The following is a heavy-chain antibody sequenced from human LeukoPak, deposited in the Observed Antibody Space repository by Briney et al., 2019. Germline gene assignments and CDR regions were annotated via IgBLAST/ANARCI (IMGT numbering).Heavy chain of an antibody. CDR1: GYRFTDQW. CDR3: AIHIVVVTTARDAFDI. D-gene: IGHD2-21*02. J-gene: IGHJ3*02. CDR2: IYPDGSHT. V-gene: IGHV5-51*01. Sequence: GESLKISCKASGYRFTDQWIGWVRQKPGKDLEWMGIIYPDGSHTVYSPSFQGQVTTSVDRSITTAYLHWNSLRASDSATYYCAIHIVVVTTARDAFDIWGQGTVVTVSS.